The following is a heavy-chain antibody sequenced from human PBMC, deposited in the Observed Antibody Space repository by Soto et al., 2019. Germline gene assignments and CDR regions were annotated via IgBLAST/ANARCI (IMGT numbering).Heavy chain of an antibody. CDR3: ASVPLTYYYGSGSYRGYYGMDV. Sequence: QVQLQQWGAGLLKPSETLSLTCAVYGGSFSGYYWSWIRQPPGKGLEWIGEINHSGSTNYNPSLKSRVTISVDTSKNQFSLKLSSVTAADTAVYYCASVPLTYYYGSGSYRGYYGMDVWGQGTTVTVSS. CDR2: INHSGST. CDR1: GGSFSGYY. D-gene: IGHD3-10*01. V-gene: IGHV4-34*01. J-gene: IGHJ6*02.